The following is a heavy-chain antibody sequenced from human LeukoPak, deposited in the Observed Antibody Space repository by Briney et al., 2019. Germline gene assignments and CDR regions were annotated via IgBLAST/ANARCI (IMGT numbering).Heavy chain of an antibody. CDR1: GGSISSGDYY. CDR3: ARELRAETEYFDL. V-gene: IGHV4-30-4*01. CDR2: IYYSGST. J-gene: IGHJ2*01. Sequence: SQTLSLTCTVSGGSISSGDYYWSWIRQPPGKGLEWIGYIYYSGSTYYNPSLKSRVTISVDTSKNQFSLKLSSVTAADTAVYYCARELRAETEYFDLWGRGTLVTVSS. D-gene: IGHD1-1*01.